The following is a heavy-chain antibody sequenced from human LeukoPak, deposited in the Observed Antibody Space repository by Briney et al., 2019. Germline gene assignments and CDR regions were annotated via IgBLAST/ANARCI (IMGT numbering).Heavy chain of an antibody. V-gene: IGHV4-34*01. Sequence: SETLSLTCAVYGGSFSGYYWSWIRQPPGKGLEWIGEINHSGSTNYNPPLKSRVTISVDTSKNQFSLKLSSVTAADTAVYYCARRITIFGVVILNWYFDLWGRGTLVTVSS. J-gene: IGHJ2*01. CDR3: ARRITIFGVVILNWYFDL. CDR1: GGSFSGYY. CDR2: INHSGST. D-gene: IGHD3-3*01.